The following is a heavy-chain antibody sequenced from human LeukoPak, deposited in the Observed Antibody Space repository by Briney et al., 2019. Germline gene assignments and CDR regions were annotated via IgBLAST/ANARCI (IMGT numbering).Heavy chain of an antibody. CDR3: AREGTAFDI. V-gene: IGHV3-7*01. D-gene: IGHD3-10*01. CDR1: GFTFTNHI. J-gene: IGHJ3*02. CDR2: MRQRGSGK. Sequence: GGSLRLSCAASGFTFTNHIISWVRRAPGKGLEWVANMRQRGSGKYYADFVKGRFTISGDDAKQSVYLEMNSLGVEDTAVYYCAREGTAFDIWGQGTMVTVSS.